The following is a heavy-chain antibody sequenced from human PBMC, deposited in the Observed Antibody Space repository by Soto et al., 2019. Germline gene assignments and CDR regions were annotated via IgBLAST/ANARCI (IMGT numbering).Heavy chain of an antibody. CDR2: IYYTGST. CDR3: ARVVAATHNDY. Sequence: PSETLSLTCAVYGGSFSGYYWSWIRQHPGKGLEWIGYIYYTGSTYYNPSLKSRVTISVDTSKNQFSLKLSSVTAADTAVYYCARVVAATHNDYWGQGTLVTAPQ. CDR1: GGSFSGYY. V-gene: IGHV4-31*11. J-gene: IGHJ4*02. D-gene: IGHD2-15*01.